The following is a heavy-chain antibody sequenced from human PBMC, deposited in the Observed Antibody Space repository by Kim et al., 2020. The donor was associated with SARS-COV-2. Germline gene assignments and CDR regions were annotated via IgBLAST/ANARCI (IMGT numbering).Heavy chain of an antibody. V-gene: IGHV3-15*01. J-gene: IGHJ6*02. CDR3: TTNAPRWVHYYYGMDV. Sequence: PVKGRFTISRDDSKNTLYLQMNSLKTEDTAVYYCTTNAPRWVHYYYGMDVWGQGTTVTVSS.